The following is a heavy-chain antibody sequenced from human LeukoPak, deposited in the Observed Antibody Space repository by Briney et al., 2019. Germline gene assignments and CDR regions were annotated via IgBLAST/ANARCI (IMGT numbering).Heavy chain of an antibody. J-gene: IGHJ3*02. Sequence: SGGSLRLSCAASGFTVSSNYMTWVRQAPGKGLEWVSVIYSGGTTYYADSVKGRFTISRDNSKNTLYVHMNSLRAEDTAVYFCARGLLREYAFDIWGQGTMAAVS. D-gene: IGHD2-15*01. CDR1: GFTVSSNY. CDR2: IYSGGTT. V-gene: IGHV3-66*01. CDR3: ARGLLREYAFDI.